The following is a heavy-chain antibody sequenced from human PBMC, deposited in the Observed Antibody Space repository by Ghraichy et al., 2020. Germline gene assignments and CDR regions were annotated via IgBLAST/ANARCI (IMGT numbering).Heavy chain of an antibody. D-gene: IGHD2-21*01. J-gene: IGHJ6*02. Sequence: ESLNISCTVSGGSISGYYWTWIRQPPGKGLEWIGYMSYSGSANYNPSLESRLTMSLDTSKNHFFLKLTSVTAADTVLYYCARVNSDLNGLDVWGQGTTVLVSS. CDR3: ARVNSDLNGLDV. CDR1: GGSISGYY. V-gene: IGHV4-59*01. CDR2: MSYSGSA.